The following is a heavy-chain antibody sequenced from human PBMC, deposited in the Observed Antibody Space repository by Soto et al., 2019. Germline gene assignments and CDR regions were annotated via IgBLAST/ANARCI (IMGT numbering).Heavy chain of an antibody. D-gene: IGHD2-21*02. CDR2: IYYSGST. CDR3: ARGAYCGGDCYSCNDD. J-gene: IGHJ4*02. Sequence: SETLSLTCTVSGGSISSYYWSWIRQPPGKGLEWIGYIYYSGSTNYNPSLKSRVTISVDTSKNQFSLKLSSVTAADTAVYYCARGAYCGGDCYSCNDDWGQGSLVTVSS. V-gene: IGHV4-59*08. CDR1: GGSISSYY.